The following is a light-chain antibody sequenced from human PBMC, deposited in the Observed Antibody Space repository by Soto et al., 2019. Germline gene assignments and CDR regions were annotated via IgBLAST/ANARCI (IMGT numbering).Light chain of an antibody. Sequence: QTVVTQEPSSSVSPGGTVTLTCALNSGSVSTSYYPSWYQQTPGQAPRTLIYNTDSRSSGVPDRFSGSILGNKAALTITGAQADDECDYYCVLYVGSGIWVFGGGTKLTVL. V-gene: IGLV8-61*01. CDR1: SGSVSTSYY. CDR3: VLYVGSGIWV. CDR2: NTD. J-gene: IGLJ3*02.